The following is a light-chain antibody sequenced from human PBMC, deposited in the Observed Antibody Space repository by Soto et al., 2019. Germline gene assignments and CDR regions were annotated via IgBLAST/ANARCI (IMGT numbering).Light chain of an antibody. CDR1: QTVTSAY. Sequence: VLTQSPATLSLSPGERATLSCRASQTVTSAYLAWYRQTPGQPPRLLIYAASTRATGIPDRFSGSGSGADFTLIISSLEPEDSAVYYCQHRSDWPFTFGPGTKIDIK. CDR2: AAS. CDR3: QHRSDWPFT. V-gene: IGKV3D-20*02. J-gene: IGKJ3*01.